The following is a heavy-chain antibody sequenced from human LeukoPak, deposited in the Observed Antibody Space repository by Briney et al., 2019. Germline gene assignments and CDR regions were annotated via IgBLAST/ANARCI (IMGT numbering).Heavy chain of an antibody. CDR3: ARSLAVAALDY. D-gene: IGHD6-13*01. V-gene: IGHV1-69*13. CDR1: GYTFTSYY. Sequence: SVKVSCKASGYTFTSYYMHWVRQAPGQGLEWMGGIIPIFGTANNAQKFQGRVTITADESTSTAYMELSSLRSEETAVYCCARSLAVAALDYWGQGTLVTVSS. J-gene: IGHJ4*02. CDR2: IIPIFGTA.